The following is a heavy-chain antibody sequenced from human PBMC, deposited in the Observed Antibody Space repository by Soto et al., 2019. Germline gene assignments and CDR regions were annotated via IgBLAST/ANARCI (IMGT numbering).Heavy chain of an antibody. V-gene: IGHV4-34*01. J-gene: IGHJ1*01. CDR2: INHSGST. CDR3: ARGERSSRWYEREYFQH. Sequence: SETLSLTCAVYGGSFSGYYWSWIRQPPGKGLEWIGEINHSGSTNYNPSLKSRVTISVDTSKNQFSLKLSSVTAADTAVYYCARGERSSRWYEREYFQHWGQGTLVTVSS. D-gene: IGHD6-13*01. CDR1: GGSFSGYY.